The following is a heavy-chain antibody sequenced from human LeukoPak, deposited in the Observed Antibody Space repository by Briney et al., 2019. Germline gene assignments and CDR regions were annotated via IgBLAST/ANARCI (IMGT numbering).Heavy chain of an antibody. CDR2: IYTSGST. D-gene: IGHD3-10*01. J-gene: IGHJ4*02. Sequence: SETLSLTCTVSGGSISSYYWSWIRQPAGKGLEWIGRIYTSGSTNYNPSLKSRVTMSVDTSKNQFSLKLSSVTAADTAVYYCARSIGRFGELLYRTHPPFFDYWGQGTLVTVSS. CDR1: GGSISSYY. V-gene: IGHV4-4*07. CDR3: ARSIGRFGELLYRTHPPFFDY.